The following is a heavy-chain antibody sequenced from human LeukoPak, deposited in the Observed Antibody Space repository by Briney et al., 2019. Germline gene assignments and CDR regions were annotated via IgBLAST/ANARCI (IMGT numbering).Heavy chain of an antibody. CDR3: TWMATVVTVDI. V-gene: IGHV3-15*01. J-gene: IGHJ4*02. Sequence: GGSLRLSCAVSGLSFRDAWLCWVRQAPGKGWDWIGQPTGGDGPADYAAPVKGRFTISRDYSKDTMYLHMNSLKTEDTAVYYCTWMATVVTVDIWGQGTLVTVSS. CDR2: PTGGDGPA. CDR1: GLSFRDAW. D-gene: IGHD4-23*01.